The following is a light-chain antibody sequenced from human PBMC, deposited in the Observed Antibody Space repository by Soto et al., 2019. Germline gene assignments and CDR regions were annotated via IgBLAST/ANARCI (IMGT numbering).Light chain of an antibody. CDR2: GAS. CDR1: RSIYSN. V-gene: IGKV3-15*01. J-gene: IGKJ2*01. Sequence: IEMTQSPATLSMSPGERATVSCRASRSIYSNLAWYQQRPGQPPRLLMYGASTRAAGTPVRFSGSGSGKEFTLTNSRMQSEDFAIAFCQQYHNCPMYAFGHGTKVEIK. CDR3: QQYHNCPMYA.